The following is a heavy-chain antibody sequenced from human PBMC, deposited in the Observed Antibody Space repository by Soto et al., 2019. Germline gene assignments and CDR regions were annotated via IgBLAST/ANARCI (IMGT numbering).Heavy chain of an antibody. J-gene: IGHJ6*02. Sequence: ASVKVSCKASGYTFTGYYMHWVRQAPGQGLEWMGWINPNSGGTNYAQKFQGWVTMTRDTSISTAYMELSRLRSDDTAVYYCARDTAMVMGDYYYGMDVWGQGTTVPVSS. CDR1: GYTFTGYY. V-gene: IGHV1-2*04. CDR2: INPNSGGT. CDR3: ARDTAMVMGDYYYGMDV. D-gene: IGHD5-18*01.